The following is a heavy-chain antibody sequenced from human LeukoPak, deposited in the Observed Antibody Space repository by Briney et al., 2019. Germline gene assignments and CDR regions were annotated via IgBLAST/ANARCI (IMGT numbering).Heavy chain of an antibody. Sequence: GASVKVSCKDSRDTFSSYTISSVRQAPGQGREWMGTIIPNLGMRNYVQKFQGRVTITADKSTSTAYMELSRLRSEDTAVYYCARDPPEYQLLGDGYYYYIDVWGKGTPVTVSS. J-gene: IGHJ6*03. CDR1: RDTFSSYT. CDR2: IIPNLGMR. D-gene: IGHD2-2*01. CDR3: ARDPPEYQLLGDGYYYYIDV. V-gene: IGHV1-69*04.